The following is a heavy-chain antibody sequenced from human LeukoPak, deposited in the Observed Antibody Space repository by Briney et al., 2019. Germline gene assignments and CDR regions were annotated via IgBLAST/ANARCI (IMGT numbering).Heavy chain of an antibody. J-gene: IGHJ6*02. CDR1: GYTFTSYG. Sequence: ASVKVSCKASGYTFTSYGISWVRQAPGQGLKWMGWISAYNGNTNYAQKLQGRVTMTTDTSTSTAYMELRSLRSDDTAVYYCASHVATTYYYYGMDVWGQGTTVTVSS. CDR3: ASHVATTYYYYGMDV. D-gene: IGHD5-12*01. CDR2: ISAYNGNT. V-gene: IGHV1-18*01.